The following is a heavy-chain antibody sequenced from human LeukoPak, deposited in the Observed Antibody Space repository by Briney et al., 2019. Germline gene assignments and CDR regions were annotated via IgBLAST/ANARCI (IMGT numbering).Heavy chain of an antibody. Sequence: SETLSLTCTVYGGSISSYYWSWIRQPPGKGLEWIGYIYYSGSTNYNPSLKSRVTISVDTSKNQFSLKLSSVTAADTAVYYCVRTLVIVGVGMDVWGQGTTVTVSS. CDR2: IYYSGST. D-gene: IGHD3-22*01. J-gene: IGHJ6*02. CDR1: GGSISSYY. CDR3: VRTLVIVGVGMDV. V-gene: IGHV4-59*08.